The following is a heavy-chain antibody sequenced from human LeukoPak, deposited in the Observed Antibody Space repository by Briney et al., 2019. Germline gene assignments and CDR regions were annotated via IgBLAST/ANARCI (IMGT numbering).Heavy chain of an antibody. D-gene: IGHD3-10*01. CDR3: ARGVTGIYYYYYMDV. CDR1: GYTFTGYY. CDR2: INPNSGGT. V-gene: IGHV1-2*02. J-gene: IGHJ6*03. Sequence: EASVKVSCKASGYTFTGYYMHWVRQAPGQGLEWMGWINPNSGGTNYAQKFQGRVTMTRDTSISTAYMELSRLRSDDTAVYYCARGVTGIYYYYYMDVWGKGTTVTVSS.